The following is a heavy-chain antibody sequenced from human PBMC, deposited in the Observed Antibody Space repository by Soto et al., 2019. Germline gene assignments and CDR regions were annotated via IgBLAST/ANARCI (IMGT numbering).Heavy chain of an antibody. CDR3: AKATARLAVAGTFDY. CDR1: VFTFSTYG. J-gene: IGHJ4*02. V-gene: IGHV3-23*01. Sequence: EVQLLESGGGLVQPGGSLRLSCAASVFTFSTYGMSWVRQAPGKGLEWVSSVGGSGGSTYYADTVKGRFTISSDNSKNTLYLQMTSLRAEDMAVYYCAKATARLAVAGTFDYWGQGTLVIVSS. D-gene: IGHD6-19*01. CDR2: VGGSGGST.